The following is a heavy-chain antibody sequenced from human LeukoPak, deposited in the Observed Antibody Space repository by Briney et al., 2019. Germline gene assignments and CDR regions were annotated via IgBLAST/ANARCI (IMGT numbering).Heavy chain of an antibody. D-gene: IGHD3-16*02. CDR1: AGSISSYY. CDR2: IFYSGST. CDR3: ARGIMITFGGVIDTPYYFDY. V-gene: IGHV4-59*07. Sequence: SDTLSLTCTFPAGSISSYYWSWILHPPRQGLDWIRYIFYSGSTNYNPSLKSRVTISVDTSKNKLSLKLSSVTAADTAVYYCARGIMITFGGVIDTPYYFDYWGQGTLVTVSS. J-gene: IGHJ4*02.